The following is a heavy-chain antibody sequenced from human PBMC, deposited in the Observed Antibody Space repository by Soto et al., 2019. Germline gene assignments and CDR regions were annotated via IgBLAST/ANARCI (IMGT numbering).Heavy chain of an antibody. Sequence: VYGGSCSGYDWSWILQQTGKGMEWIGEINHSGSTNYNPSLKSRVTISVDTSKNQFSLKLSSVTAADTAVYYCSRARRRITGTVDHYTYTEVLVKGTTVT. J-gene: IGHJ6*03. CDR2: INHSGST. CDR1: GGSCSGYD. D-gene: IGHD1-7*01. CDR3: SRARRRITGTVDHYTYTEV. V-gene: IGHV4-34*01.